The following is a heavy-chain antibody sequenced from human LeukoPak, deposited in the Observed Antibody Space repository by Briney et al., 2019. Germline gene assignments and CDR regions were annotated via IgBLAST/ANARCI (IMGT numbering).Heavy chain of an antibody. Sequence: SETLSLTCAVYGGSFGTYFWGWIRQPPGKGLEWIGGINHSGSTSYNPSLKSRVTISVDTSKNQFSLNLSSVTAADTAVYYCAREVLYYGDYGNGAIDYWGQGTLVTVSS. CDR3: AREVLYYGDYGNGAIDY. CDR1: GGSFGTYF. V-gene: IGHV4-34*01. D-gene: IGHD4-17*01. CDR2: INHSGST. J-gene: IGHJ4*02.